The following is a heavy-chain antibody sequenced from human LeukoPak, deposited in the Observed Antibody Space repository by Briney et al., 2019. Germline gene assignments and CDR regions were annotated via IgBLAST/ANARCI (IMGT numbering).Heavy chain of an antibody. D-gene: IGHD3-22*01. J-gene: IGHJ3*02. CDR3: ARSPYYYDTSGYPRRGVFDI. Sequence: TLSLTCTVSGGSISSGGYYWSWIRQPPGKGLEWVGYMYHSGSTYYNPSLKSRVTISGDRSKNQFSLKLSSVTAADTAVYYCARSPYYYDTSGYPRRGVFDIWRQGTMVTVSS. V-gene: IGHV4-30-2*01. CDR1: GGSISSGGYY. CDR2: MYHSGST.